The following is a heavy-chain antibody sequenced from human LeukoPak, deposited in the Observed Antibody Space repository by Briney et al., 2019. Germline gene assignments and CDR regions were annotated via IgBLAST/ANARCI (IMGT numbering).Heavy chain of an antibody. CDR3: AKEIYRYCSSTSCYKDY. J-gene: IGHJ4*02. CDR1: GFTFSSYG. V-gene: IGHV3-30*02. CDR2: IRYDGSNK. D-gene: IGHD2-2*02. Sequence: GGSLRLSCAASGFTFSSYGMHWVRQAPGKGLEWVAFIRYDGSNKYYADSVKGRFTISRDNSKNTLYLQMNSLRAEDTAVYYCAKEIYRYCSSTSCYKDYWGQGTLVTVSS.